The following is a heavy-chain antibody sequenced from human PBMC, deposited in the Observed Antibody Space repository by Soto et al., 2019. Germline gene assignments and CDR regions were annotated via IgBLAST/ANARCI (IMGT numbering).Heavy chain of an antibody. CDR2: IYYSGST. CDR3: ARDPLSSYGDYGGAFDI. CDR1: GGSISSGGYY. D-gene: IGHD4-17*01. Sequence: SETLSLTCTVSGGSISSGGYYWSWIRQHPGKGLEWIGYIYYSGSTYYNPSLKSRVTISVDTSKNQFSLKLSSVTAADTAVYYCARDPLSSYGDYGGAFDIWGQGTMVTVSS. J-gene: IGHJ3*02. V-gene: IGHV4-31*03.